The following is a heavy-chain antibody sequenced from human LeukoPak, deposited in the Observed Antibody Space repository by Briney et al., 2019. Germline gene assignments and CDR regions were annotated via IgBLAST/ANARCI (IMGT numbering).Heavy chain of an antibody. CDR1: GGSIRSHY. J-gene: IGHJ5*02. Sequence: PSETLSLTCTVSGGSIRSHYWSWIRQPPGRGLECIGYINDSGSTNYNPSLKSRVTISVDTSKNQFSLTVRSVTAADTAAYYCARVGLGNWFDPWGQGTLVTVSS. V-gene: IGHV4-59*11. CDR3: ARVGLGNWFDP. D-gene: IGHD3-10*01. CDR2: INDSGST.